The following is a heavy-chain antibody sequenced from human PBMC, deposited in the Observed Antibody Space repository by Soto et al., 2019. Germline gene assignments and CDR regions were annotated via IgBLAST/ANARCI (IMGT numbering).Heavy chain of an antibody. CDR3: TRLGDYSSSSSDY. V-gene: IGHV3-23*01. CDR2: ISGSDGST. CDR1: GFTFSNYA. J-gene: IGHJ4*02. Sequence: PGGSLRLSCAASGFTFSNYAMNWVRQAPGKGLEWVSVISGSDGSTYYADSVKGRFIISRDDSKNTAYLQMNSLKTEDTALYYCTRLGDYSSSSSDYWGQGTLVTVSS. D-gene: IGHD6-6*01.